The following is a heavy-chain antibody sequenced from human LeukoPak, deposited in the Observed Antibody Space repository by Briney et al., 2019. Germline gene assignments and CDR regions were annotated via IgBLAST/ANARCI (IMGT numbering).Heavy chain of an antibody. CDR2: ISDSGGST. V-gene: IGHV3-23*01. CDR3: AKSAYTGNGADVRYFDL. J-gene: IGHJ2*01. D-gene: IGHD4-17*01. Sequence: GGSLRLSCAASGFTFSDYYMSWIRQAPGEGLEWVSLISDSGGSTYYAASAKGRFTISRDNSKNTVYLQMNFLRAEDTAIYYCAKSAYTGNGADVRYFDLWGRGTLVTVSS. CDR1: GFTFSDYY.